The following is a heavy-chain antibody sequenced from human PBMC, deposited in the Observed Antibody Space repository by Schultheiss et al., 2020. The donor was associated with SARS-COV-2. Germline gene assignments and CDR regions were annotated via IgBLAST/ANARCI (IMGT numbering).Heavy chain of an antibody. V-gene: IGHV2-5*01. CDR2: IYWNDDK. CDR3: AHRRFSKGQLFDY. D-gene: IGHD5-18*01. J-gene: IGHJ4*02. Sequence: TLSLTCAVSGGSISSGGYSWSWIRQPPGKGLEWLALIYWNDDKRYSPSLKSRLTITKDTSKNQVVLTMTNMDPVDTATYYCAHRRFSKGQLFDYWGQGTLVTVSS. CDR1: GGSISSGGYS.